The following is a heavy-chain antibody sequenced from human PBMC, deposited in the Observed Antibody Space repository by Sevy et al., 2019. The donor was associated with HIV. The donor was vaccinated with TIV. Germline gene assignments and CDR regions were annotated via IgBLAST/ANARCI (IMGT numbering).Heavy chain of an antibody. V-gene: IGHV3-23*01. CDR1: GFIFSNYP. D-gene: IGHD2-2*01. CDR3: AKRYCSTITCYDDDFWNPYYFYGLDV. CDR2: ISAGGTT. Sequence: GGSLRLSCAASGFIFSNYPMSWVRHSPGKGLEWVSDISAGGTTYYEDSVEGRFTISRDNSKNTVSLQMNSLGAEDTAIYYCAKRYCSTITCYDDDFWNPYYFYGLDVWGQGISVTVSS. J-gene: IGHJ6*02.